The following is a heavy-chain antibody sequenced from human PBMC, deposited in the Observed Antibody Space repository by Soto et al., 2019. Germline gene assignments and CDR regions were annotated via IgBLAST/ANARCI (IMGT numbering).Heavy chain of an antibody. J-gene: IGHJ5*02. V-gene: IGHV1-3*04. Sequence: EASVKVSCKASGYTFTSYDINWVRQAPGQGFEWMGWINTVNGNTDSSQKFRDRVTITRDPSATTGFMELSSLRSEDTAMYYCAFLLGYGGKSARLWFDPWGQGAQVTVS. CDR3: AFLLGYGGKSARLWFDP. CDR2: INTVNGNT. D-gene: IGHD4-17*01. CDR1: GYTFTSYD.